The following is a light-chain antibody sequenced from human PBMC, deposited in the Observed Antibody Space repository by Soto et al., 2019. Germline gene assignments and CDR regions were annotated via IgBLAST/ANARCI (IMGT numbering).Light chain of an antibody. Sequence: EVVLTQSPGTLSLSPGERATLSCRASQTLRRTYIAWYQQKLGQAPRVVIYDASNRATGIPARFSGSGSGTDFTLTISSLEPEDFAVYYCQQRSNWPLTFGGGTKVDIK. CDR1: QTLRRTY. V-gene: IGKV3-11*01. CDR2: DAS. CDR3: QQRSNWPLT. J-gene: IGKJ4*01.